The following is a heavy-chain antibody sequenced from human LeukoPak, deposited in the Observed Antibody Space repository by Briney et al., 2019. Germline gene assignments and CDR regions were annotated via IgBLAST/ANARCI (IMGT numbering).Heavy chain of an antibody. Sequence: PSETLSLTCSVSGGXVSSYYCSWIRQPAGKGLEWIGRIYPSGTTHYNPSLKSRVTMSVDTSKNQLSLKLTSVTAAETAVYYCADDFGDWGQGTLVTVSS. D-gene: IGHD4-17*01. V-gene: IGHV4-4*07. CDR3: ADDFGD. CDR2: IYPSGTT. J-gene: IGHJ4*02. CDR1: GGXVSSYY.